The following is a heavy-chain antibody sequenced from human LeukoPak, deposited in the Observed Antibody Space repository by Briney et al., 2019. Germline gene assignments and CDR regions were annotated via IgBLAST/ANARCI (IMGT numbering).Heavy chain of an antibody. CDR3: ARGRYYGGKLGWFDP. Sequence: SETLSLTCTVSGGSISSSSYYWGWIRQPPGKGLEWIGSIYYSGSTYYNPSLKSRVTISVDTSKNQFSLKLSSVTAADTAVYYCARGRYYGGKLGWFDPWGQGTLVTVSS. V-gene: IGHV4-39*07. J-gene: IGHJ5*02. CDR2: IYYSGST. CDR1: GGSISSSSYY. D-gene: IGHD4-23*01.